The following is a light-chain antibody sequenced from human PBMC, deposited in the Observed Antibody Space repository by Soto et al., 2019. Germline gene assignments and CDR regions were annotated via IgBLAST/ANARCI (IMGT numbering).Light chain of an antibody. CDR1: QSVSSY. CDR2: DAS. V-gene: IGKV3-11*01. J-gene: IGKJ4*01. Sequence: EIVLTQSPATLSLSPGERATLSCRASQSVSSYLAWYQQTPGQAPRLLIYDASNRATGIPARFSGSGSGTDCTLTISSLEPEDFAVYYCQQRSNWPPLTFGGGTKVEIK. CDR3: QQRSNWPPLT.